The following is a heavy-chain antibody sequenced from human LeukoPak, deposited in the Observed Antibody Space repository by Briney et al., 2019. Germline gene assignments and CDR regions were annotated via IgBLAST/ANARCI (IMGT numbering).Heavy chain of an antibody. J-gene: IGHJ4*02. Sequence: PSETLSLTCTVSGGSISSSSYYWGWIRQPPGKGLEWIGSIYYSGSTYYNPSLKSRVTISVDTSKNQFSLKLSSVTAADTAVYYCAREQYSGSYPEFDYWGQGTLVTVSS. D-gene: IGHD1-26*01. CDR1: GGSISSSSYY. CDR3: AREQYSGSYPEFDY. CDR2: IYYSGST. V-gene: IGHV4-39*02.